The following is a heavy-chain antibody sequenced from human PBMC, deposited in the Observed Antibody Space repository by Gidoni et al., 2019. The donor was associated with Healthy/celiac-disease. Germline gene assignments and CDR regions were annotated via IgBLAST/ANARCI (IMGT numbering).Heavy chain of an antibody. V-gene: IGHV6-1*01. Sequence: HVQLQQSGPGLVKPSQTLSLTCAISGDSFSSNSAAWNWIRQSPSRGLEWLGRTYYRSKWYNDYAVSVKSRITINPDTSKNQFSLQLNSVTPEDTAVYYCARGGYCSGGSCYWYFQHWGQGTLVTVSS. CDR3: ARGGYCSGGSCYWYFQH. CDR1: GDSFSSNSAA. D-gene: IGHD2-15*01. CDR2: TYYRSKWYN. J-gene: IGHJ1*01.